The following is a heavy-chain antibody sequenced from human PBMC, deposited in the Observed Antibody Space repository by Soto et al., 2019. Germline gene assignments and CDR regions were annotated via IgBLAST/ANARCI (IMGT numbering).Heavy chain of an antibody. D-gene: IGHD4-17*01. CDR3: AKKCTVTTNYFAY. Sequence: EVQLLESGGGLVQPGGSLRLSCAASGFTLSSYAMSWVRQAPGKGLEWVSTIRVSGGSTYSAESVKGRFTISRDNSKNTLYLQMNSLRAEDTAVYYCAKKCTVTTNYFAYWGRGTLVTVSS. J-gene: IGHJ4*02. V-gene: IGHV3-23*01. CDR1: GFTLSSYA. CDR2: IRVSGGST.